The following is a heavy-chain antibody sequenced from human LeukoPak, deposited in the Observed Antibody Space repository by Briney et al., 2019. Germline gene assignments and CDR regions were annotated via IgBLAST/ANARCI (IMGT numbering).Heavy chain of an antibody. Sequence: GGSLRLSCAASGFTFSSYSMNWVRQAPGKGLEWVSSISSSSSYIYYADSVKGRFTISRGNAKNSLYLQMNSLRAEDTALYYCARDLFGKGGYDYWGQGTLVTVSS. CDR2: ISSSSSYI. V-gene: IGHV3-21*04. CDR1: GFTFSSYS. CDR3: ARDLFGKGGYDY. D-gene: IGHD3-22*01. J-gene: IGHJ4*02.